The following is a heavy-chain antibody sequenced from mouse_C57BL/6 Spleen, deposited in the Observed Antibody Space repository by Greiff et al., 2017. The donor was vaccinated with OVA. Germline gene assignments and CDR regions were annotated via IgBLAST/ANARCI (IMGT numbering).Heavy chain of an antibody. V-gene: IGHV1-39*01. J-gene: IGHJ4*01. CDR1: GYSFTDYN. Sequence: EVQLVESGPELVKPGASVKISCKASGYSFTDYNMNWVKQSNGKSLEWIGVINPNYGTTSYNQKFKGKATLTVDQSSSTAYMQLNSLTSEDSAVYYCARWSITTVVEGAMDYWGQGTSVTVSS. D-gene: IGHD1-1*01. CDR2: INPNYGTT. CDR3: ARWSITTVVEGAMDY.